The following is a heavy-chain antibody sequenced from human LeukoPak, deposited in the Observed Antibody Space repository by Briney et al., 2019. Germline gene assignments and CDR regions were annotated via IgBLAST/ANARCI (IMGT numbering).Heavy chain of an antibody. CDR1: GFTFSSYA. D-gene: IGHD3-3*01. J-gene: IGHJ6*03. Sequence: GGSLRLSCAASGFTFSSYAMSWVRQAPGKGLEWVSAISGSGGSTYYADSVKGRFTISRDNSKNTLYLQMNSLRAEDTAVYYCTRDPNRYDFPPYYYYMDVWGKGTTVTVSS. CDR2: ISGSGGST. V-gene: IGHV3-23*01. CDR3: TRDPNRYDFPPYYYYMDV.